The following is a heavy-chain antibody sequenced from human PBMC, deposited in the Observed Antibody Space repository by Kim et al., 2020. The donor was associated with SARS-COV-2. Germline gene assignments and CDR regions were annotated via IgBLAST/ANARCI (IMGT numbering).Heavy chain of an antibody. CDR2: IYYSGST. V-gene: IGHV4-39*01. D-gene: IGHD3-9*01. CDR1: GGSISSSSYY. CDR3: ARLTDILTGPNWFDP. J-gene: IGHJ5*02. Sequence: SETLSLTCTVSGGSISSSSYYWGWIRQPPGKGLEWIGSIYYSGSTYYNPSLKSRVTISVDTSKNQFSLKLSSVTAADTAVYYCARLTDILTGPNWFDPWGQGTLVTVSS.